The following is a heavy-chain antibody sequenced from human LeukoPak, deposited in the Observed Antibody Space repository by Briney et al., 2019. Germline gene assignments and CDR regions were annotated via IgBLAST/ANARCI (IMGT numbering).Heavy chain of an antibody. Sequence: GGSLRLSCAASGFTFSSYGMSWVRQAPGKGLEWVSAISGSGGSTYYADSVKGRFTISRDNSKNTLYLQMNSLRAEDTAVYYCAKSGSSGYYLYFDYWGQGTLVTVSS. CDR2: ISGSGGST. J-gene: IGHJ4*02. CDR3: AKSGSSGYYLYFDY. CDR1: GFTFSSYG. D-gene: IGHD3-22*01. V-gene: IGHV3-23*01.